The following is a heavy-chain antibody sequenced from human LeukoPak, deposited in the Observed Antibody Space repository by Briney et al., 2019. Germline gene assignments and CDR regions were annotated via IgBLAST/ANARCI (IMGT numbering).Heavy chain of an antibody. CDR2: INHSGST. D-gene: IGHD3-3*01. CDR3: ASYPYDFWSGPKYDAFDI. V-gene: IGHV4-34*01. CDR1: GGSFSGYY. Sequence: PSETLSLTCAVYGGSFSGYYWSWIRQPPGKGLEWIGEINHSGSTNYNPSLKSRVTISVDTSKNQFSLKLSSVTAADTAVYYCASYPYDFWSGPKYDAFDIWGQGTMVTVSS. J-gene: IGHJ3*02.